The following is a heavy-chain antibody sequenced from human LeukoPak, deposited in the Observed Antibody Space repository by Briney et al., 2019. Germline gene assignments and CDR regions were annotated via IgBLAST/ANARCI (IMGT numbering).Heavy chain of an antibody. CDR2: IYHSGST. D-gene: IGHD3-3*01. CDR3: ARGVLEWSYYYYYGMDV. V-gene: IGHV4-4*02. CDR1: GDSINSLDL. Sequence: SETLSLTCTVSGDSINSLDLWSWVRQPPGKGLEWIGYIYHSGSTYYNPSLKSRVTISVDRSKNQFSLKLSSVTAADTAVYYCARGVLEWSYYYYYGMDVWGQGTTVTVSS. J-gene: IGHJ6*02.